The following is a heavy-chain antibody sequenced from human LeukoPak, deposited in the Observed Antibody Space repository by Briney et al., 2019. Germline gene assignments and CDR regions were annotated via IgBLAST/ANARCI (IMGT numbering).Heavy chain of an antibody. CDR1: GFTFSAST. CDR2: IRSKANSYAT. CDR3: AKGHRIAAAAPFDY. J-gene: IGHJ4*02. V-gene: IGHV3-73*01. Sequence: GGSLRLSCAASGFTFSASTMHWVRQASGKGLEWVGRIRSKANSYATAYAASVKGRFTISRDDSKNTLYLQMNSLRAEDTAVYYCAKGHRIAAAAPFDYWGQGTLVTVSS. D-gene: IGHD6-13*01.